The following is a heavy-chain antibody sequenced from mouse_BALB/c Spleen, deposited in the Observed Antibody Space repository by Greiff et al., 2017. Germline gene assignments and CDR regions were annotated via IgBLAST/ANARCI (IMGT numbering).Heavy chain of an antibody. D-gene: IGHD4-1*01. CDR1: GFSLTGYG. CDR3: ARGGPSNWHFDY. J-gene: IGHJ2*01. Sequence: VQLQESGPGLVAPSQSLSITCTVSGFSLTGYGVNWVRQPPGKGLEWLGMIWGDGSTDYNSALKSRLSISKDNSKSQVFLKMNSLQTDDTARYYCARGGPSNWHFDYWGQGTTLTVSS. CDR2: IWGDGST. V-gene: IGHV2-6-7*01.